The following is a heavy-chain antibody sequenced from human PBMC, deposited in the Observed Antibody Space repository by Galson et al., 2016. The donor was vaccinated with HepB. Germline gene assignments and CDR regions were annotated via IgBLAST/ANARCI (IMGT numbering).Heavy chain of an antibody. V-gene: IGHV3-13*01. CDR1: GFAFSSFD. D-gene: IGHD3-3*01. CDR3: ARGVGHDFWSSNYGFDY. Sequence: SLRLSCAASGFAFSSFDMHWVRQATGKGLEWVSAIGTAGDTYYPDAMKGRFTISRENAKKSLSLQMNSLRDEDTAVYYCARGVGHDFWSSNYGFDYWGQGILVTVSS. J-gene: IGHJ4*02. CDR2: IGTAGDT.